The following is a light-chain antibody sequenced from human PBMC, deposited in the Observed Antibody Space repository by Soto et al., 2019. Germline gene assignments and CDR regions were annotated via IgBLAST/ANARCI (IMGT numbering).Light chain of an antibody. CDR3: NSYTSSRTRV. J-gene: IGLJ3*02. CDR1: SSNIGAGYD. Sequence: QSVLTQPPSVSGAPGQRVTISCTGTSSNIGAGYDVHWYQQLPGKAPKLLIYGDVNRPSGVPDRFSGSKSGNTASLTISGLQADDEADYYCNSYTSSRTRVFGGGTKLTVL. CDR2: GDV. V-gene: IGLV1-40*01.